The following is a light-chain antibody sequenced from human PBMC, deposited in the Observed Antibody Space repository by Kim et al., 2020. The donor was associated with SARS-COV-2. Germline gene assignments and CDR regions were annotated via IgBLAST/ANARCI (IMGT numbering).Light chain of an antibody. V-gene: IGLV3-19*01. CDR3: NSRDSNDNVV. J-gene: IGLJ2*01. CDR1: GLRMAC. Sequence: VSLGQTVRITCQGEGLRMACATWYKQKQGQTPILVIYGKNNRPSGIPDRFSGSSSGNTASLTITGTQTGDEADYYCNSRDSNDNVVFGGGTQLTVL. CDR2: GKN.